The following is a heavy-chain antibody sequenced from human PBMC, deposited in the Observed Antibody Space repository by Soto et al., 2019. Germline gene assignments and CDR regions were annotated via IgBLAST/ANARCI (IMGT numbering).Heavy chain of an antibody. Sequence: ASVKVSCKASGGTFSSYAISWVRQAPGQGLEWMGGIIPIFGTANYAQKFQGRVTITADESTSTAYMELSSLRSEDTAVYYCARDVKAALAPAGWFDPWGQGTLVTSPQ. CDR2: IIPIFGTA. CDR3: ARDVKAALAPAGWFDP. V-gene: IGHV1-69*13. J-gene: IGHJ5*02. CDR1: GGTFSSYA. D-gene: IGHD6-13*01.